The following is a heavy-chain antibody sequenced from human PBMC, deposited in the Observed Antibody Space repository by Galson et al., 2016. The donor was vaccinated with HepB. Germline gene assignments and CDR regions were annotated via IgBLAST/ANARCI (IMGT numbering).Heavy chain of an antibody. V-gene: IGHV4-34*01. J-gene: IGHJ4*01. Sequence: SETLSLTCAVYGGSFSGYYWSWIRQSPGKGLEYIGEINHRGRTHYNPSLGSRVSISVDTSKNQFSLMLASVTVADTAVYYCARGGYTPIVISYWGHRTRVTVSS. CDR1: GGSFSGYY. D-gene: IGHD5-24*01. CDR2: INHRGRT. CDR3: ARGGYTPIVISY.